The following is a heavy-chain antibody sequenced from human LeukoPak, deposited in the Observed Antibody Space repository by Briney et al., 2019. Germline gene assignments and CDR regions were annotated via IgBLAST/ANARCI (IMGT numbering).Heavy chain of an antibody. V-gene: IGHV1-2*04. CDR3: AREMGDFWSGYYLDY. CDR2: INPNSGGT. J-gene: IGHJ4*02. Sequence: GASVKVSCRASGYTFTGYYMHWVRQAPGQGLEWMGWINPNSGGTNYAQKFQGWVTMTRDTSISTAYMELSRLRSDDTAVYYCAREMGDFWSGYYLDYWGQGTLVTVSS. D-gene: IGHD3-3*01. CDR1: GYTFTGYY.